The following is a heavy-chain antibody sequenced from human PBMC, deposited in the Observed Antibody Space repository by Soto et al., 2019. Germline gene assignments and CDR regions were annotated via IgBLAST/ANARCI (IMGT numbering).Heavy chain of an antibody. D-gene: IGHD2-2*01. V-gene: IGHV5-51*01. CDR3: ARPDSTKSCYGGTCYYVMDV. J-gene: IGHJ6*02. CDR1: CYSLTSYW. Sequence: GDSLKISCMASCYSLTSYWLGWLRQIPGKGLEGMAAIYPSDSKSTYGPSFQGEVTFSADKSIDTAYLQWTRLKASDTAVYYCARPDSTKSCYGGTCYYVMDVWGQGTRVTVSS. CDR2: IYPSDSKS.